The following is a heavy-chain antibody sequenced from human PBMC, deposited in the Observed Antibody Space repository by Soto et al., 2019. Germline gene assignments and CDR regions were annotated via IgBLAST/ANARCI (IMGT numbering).Heavy chain of an antibody. Sequence: QVPLVQSGAEVKKPGASVKVSCKASGYTFTRYPIHWVRQAPGQGLEWMGWINPANGDRDYLQKFQGRFAVSRDTSATTVYMELSSLTSEDTAVYYCARKEYYSSGISHFDYWGQGTRVTVSS. V-gene: IGHV1-3*01. D-gene: IGHD3-10*01. CDR2: INPANGDR. CDR3: ARKEYYSSGISHFDY. J-gene: IGHJ4*02. CDR1: GYTFTRYP.